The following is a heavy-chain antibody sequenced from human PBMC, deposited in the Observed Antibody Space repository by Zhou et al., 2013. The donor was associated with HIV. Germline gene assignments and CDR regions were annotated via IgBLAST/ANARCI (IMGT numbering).Heavy chain of an antibody. J-gene: IGHJ4*02. V-gene: IGHV1-2*02. CDR1: GYIFSAYF. CDR2: IDPNTGVT. D-gene: IGHD3-10*01. Sequence: QVQLVQSGAEVKKPGAAMRVSCEASGYIFSAYFLHWMRQAPGQGLEWLGYIDPNTGVTNLSQKFRGRVTMTRDTSISTAYMELYSLRSDDTALYYCARDLFSGEGDYFDHWGQGTLITVSS. CDR3: ARDLFSGEGDYFDH.